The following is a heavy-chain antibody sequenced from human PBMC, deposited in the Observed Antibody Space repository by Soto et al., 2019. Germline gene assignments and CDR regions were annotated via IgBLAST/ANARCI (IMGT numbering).Heavy chain of an antibody. V-gene: IGHV4-59*01. CDR1: GGSISSCY. CDR2: IYYSGST. D-gene: IGHD6-13*01. Sequence: PSETLSLTCTVSGGSISSCYWSWIRQPPGKGLEWIGHIYYSGSTNYNPSLKSRVTISVDTSKNQFSLKLSSVTAADTAVYYCARVYSSSWYILRQYNWFDPWGQGTLVTVSS. CDR3: ARVYSSSWYILRQYNWFDP. J-gene: IGHJ5*02.